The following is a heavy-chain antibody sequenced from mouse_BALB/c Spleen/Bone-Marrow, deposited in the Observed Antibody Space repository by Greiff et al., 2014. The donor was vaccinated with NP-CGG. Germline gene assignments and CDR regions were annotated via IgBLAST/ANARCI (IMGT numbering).Heavy chain of an antibody. J-gene: IGHJ3*01. CDR3: AGSGGYGNYLAWFAY. D-gene: IGHD2-10*02. V-gene: IGHV14-3*02. CDR2: IDPANGNT. CDR1: GFNIKDTY. Sequence: EVQLQQSGAELVKPGASVKLSCTASGFNIKDTYMHWVKQRPEQGLEWIGRIDPANGNTKYDPKFQGKATITADTSSNTAYLQLSSLTSEDTAVYYCAGSGGYGNYLAWFAYRGQGTLVTVSA.